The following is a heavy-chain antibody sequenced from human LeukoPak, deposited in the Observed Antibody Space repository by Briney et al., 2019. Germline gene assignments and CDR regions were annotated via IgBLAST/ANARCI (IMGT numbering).Heavy chain of an antibody. V-gene: IGHV4-38-2*02. J-gene: IGHJ6*02. Sequence: SETLSLTCTVSGYSISSGYYWGWIRQPPGKGLEWIGSIYHSGSTYYNPSLKSRVTISVDTSKNQFSLKLSSVTAADTAVYYCARDTGYSSSWYSGYYYYGMDVWGQGTTVTVSS. CDR1: GYSISSGYY. CDR2: IYHSGST. D-gene: IGHD6-13*01. CDR3: ARDTGYSSSWYSGYYYYGMDV.